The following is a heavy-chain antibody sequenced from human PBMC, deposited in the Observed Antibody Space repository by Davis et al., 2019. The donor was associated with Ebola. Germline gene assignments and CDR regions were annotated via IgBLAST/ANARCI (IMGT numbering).Heavy chain of an antibody. CDR1: GGSITGYY. CDR2: ISHSGDT. J-gene: IGHJ4*02. V-gene: IGHV4-59*12. Sequence: MPGGSLRLSCTVSGGSITGYYWSWIRQPPGKGLEWIGYISHSGDTHFNPSLKSRVAISVDRSKNHFSLRLRSVTAADTAVYYCASDLGYYGFWNAPSFYYWGQGIPVTVSS. D-gene: IGHD3-3*01. CDR3: ASDLGYYGFWNAPSFYY.